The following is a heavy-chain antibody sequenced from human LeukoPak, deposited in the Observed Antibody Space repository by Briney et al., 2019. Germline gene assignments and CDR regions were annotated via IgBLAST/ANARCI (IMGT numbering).Heavy chain of an antibody. CDR3: ARERWGPQGVRGVPYYYYGMDV. D-gene: IGHD3-10*01. CDR1: GFTVSSNY. CDR2: IYSGGST. J-gene: IGHJ6*02. V-gene: IGHV3-53*01. Sequence: GGSLRLSCAASGFTVSSNYMSWVRQAPGKGLEWVSVIYSGGSTYYADSVKDRFTISRDNSKNTLYLQMNSLRAEDTAVYYCARERWGPQGVRGVPYYYYGMDVWGQGATVTVSS.